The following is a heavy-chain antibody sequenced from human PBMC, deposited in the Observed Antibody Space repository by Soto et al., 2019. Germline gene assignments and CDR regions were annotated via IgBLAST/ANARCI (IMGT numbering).Heavy chain of an antibody. D-gene: IGHD2-2*01. Sequence: QVQLQQWGAGLLKPSGTLSLTCAVSGGSFSGYYWTWIRQSPGKGLEWIGEIDYSGSTNSNPSLKCRGTTSFDTSKNQFSLRMTSVTAADTSVYYCARGTYIVHRPDDFDGMDVWGQGTTVTVFS. CDR2: IDYSGST. CDR1: GGSFSGYY. CDR3: ARGTYIVHRPDDFDGMDV. J-gene: IGHJ6*02. V-gene: IGHV4-34*01.